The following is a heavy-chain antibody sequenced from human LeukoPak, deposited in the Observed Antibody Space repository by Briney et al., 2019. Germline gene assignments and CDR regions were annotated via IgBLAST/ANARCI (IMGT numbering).Heavy chain of an antibody. CDR2: THRSGDT. V-gene: IGHV4/OR15-8*02. J-gene: IGHJ4*02. Sequence: PSETLSLTRAVYGVSISSDNWWTWVRRPPGKGLEWIGETHRSGDTKYNPSLNGRVTISMDNSKNQLSLNLISVTAADTAIYFCATRHHSRTYMVPLDSWGQGTLVTVSS. CDR1: GVSISSDNW. CDR3: ATRHHSRTYMVPLDS. D-gene: IGHD3-10*01.